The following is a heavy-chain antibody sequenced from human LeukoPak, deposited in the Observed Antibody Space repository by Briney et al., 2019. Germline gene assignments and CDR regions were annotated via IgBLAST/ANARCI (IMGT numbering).Heavy chain of an antibody. J-gene: IGHJ6*02. Sequence: PGGSLRLSCAASGFTFSSYGIHWARQAPGKGLEWVAVISYDGSNKYYADSVKGRFTISRDNSKNTLYLQMNSLRAEDTAVYYCAKEGAGYCSGGSCYSDGMDVWGQGTTVTVSS. CDR2: ISYDGSNK. V-gene: IGHV3-30*18. D-gene: IGHD2-15*01. CDR3: AKEGAGYCSGGSCYSDGMDV. CDR1: GFTFSSYG.